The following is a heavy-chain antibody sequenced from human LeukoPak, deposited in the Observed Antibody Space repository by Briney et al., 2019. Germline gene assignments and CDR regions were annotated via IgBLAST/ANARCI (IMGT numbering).Heavy chain of an antibody. J-gene: IGHJ4*02. CDR2: IKQDGSEK. Sequence: GGSLRLSCAASGFTFSSYWMSWVRQAPGKGLEWVANIKQDGSEKYYVDSVKGRFTISRDNARNSLYLQMNSLRAEDTAVYYCAKVDENYSSSTYFDYWGQGTLVTVSS. D-gene: IGHD6-6*01. CDR1: GFTFSSYW. V-gene: IGHV3-7*01. CDR3: AKVDENYSSSTYFDY.